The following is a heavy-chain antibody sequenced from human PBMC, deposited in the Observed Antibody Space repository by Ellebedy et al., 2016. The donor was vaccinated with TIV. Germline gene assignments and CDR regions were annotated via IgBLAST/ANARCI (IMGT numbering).Heavy chain of an antibody. CDR2: ISGSGGST. CDR3: ARGGGGYCSGGSCYTDDAFDI. CDR1: GFTFSSYA. Sequence: PGGSLRLSCAASGFTFSSYAMSWVRQAPGKGLEWVSAISGSGGSTYYADSVKGRFTISRENAKNSLYLQMNSLRAEDTAVDYCARGGGGYCSGGSCYTDDAFDIWGQGTMVTVSS. D-gene: IGHD2-15*01. V-gene: IGHV3-23*01. J-gene: IGHJ3*02.